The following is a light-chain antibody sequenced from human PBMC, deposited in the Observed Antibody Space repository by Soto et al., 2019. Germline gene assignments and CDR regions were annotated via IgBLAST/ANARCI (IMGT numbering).Light chain of an antibody. V-gene: IGKV3-15*01. CDR2: GAA. J-gene: IGKJ1*01. CDR1: QSISTN. CDR3: QQYNTWTWT. Sequence: EIVMTQSPATLSVSPGARATLSCRASQSISTNLAWYQRKPGQPPSLLVYGAATRATGVPARFSGSGSGTQFTLTIPSLQSEDFAVYYCQQYNTWTWTFGQGTRVDI.